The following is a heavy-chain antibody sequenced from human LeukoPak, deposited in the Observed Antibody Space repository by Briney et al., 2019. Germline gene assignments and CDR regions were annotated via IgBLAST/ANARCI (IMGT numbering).Heavy chain of an antibody. Sequence: ASVKVSCKASGYTFTSYDINRVRQATGQGLEWMGWMNPNSGNTGYAQKFQGRVTMTRNTSISTAYMELSSLRSEDTAVYYCARGELLLDHFDYWGQGTLVTVSS. CDR3: ARGELLLDHFDY. J-gene: IGHJ4*02. CDR2: MNPNSGNT. V-gene: IGHV1-8*01. D-gene: IGHD2-15*01. CDR1: GYTFTSYD.